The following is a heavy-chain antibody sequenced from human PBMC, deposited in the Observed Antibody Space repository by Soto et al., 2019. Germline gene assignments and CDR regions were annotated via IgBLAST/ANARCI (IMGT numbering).Heavy chain of an antibody. D-gene: IGHD4-17*01. J-gene: IGHJ5*02. Sequence: EVQLLESGGGLVQPGGSLRLSCAASGFTLSSYAMSWVRQAPGKGLEWVSRINSDGSSTNYADSVKGRFTISRDNAKNTLYLQMNSLRAEDTAVYYCARGNYGGWFDPWGQGTLVTVSS. CDR3: ARGNYGGWFDP. V-gene: IGHV3-74*02. CDR1: GFTLSSYA. CDR2: INSDGSST.